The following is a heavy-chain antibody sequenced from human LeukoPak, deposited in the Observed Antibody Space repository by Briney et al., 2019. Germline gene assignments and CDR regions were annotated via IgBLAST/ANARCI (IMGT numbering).Heavy chain of an antibody. Sequence: GRSLRLSCAASGFTFSSYGMHWVRQAPGKGLEWVAVIWYDGSNKYYADSVKGRFTISRDNSKNSLYLQMNSLRAEDTALYHCARVGRGYSGYDFTFTCYFDYWGQGTLVTVSS. V-gene: IGHV3-33*01. CDR2: IWYDGSNK. CDR3: ARVGRGYSGYDFTFTCYFDY. J-gene: IGHJ4*02. CDR1: GFTFSSYG. D-gene: IGHD5-12*01.